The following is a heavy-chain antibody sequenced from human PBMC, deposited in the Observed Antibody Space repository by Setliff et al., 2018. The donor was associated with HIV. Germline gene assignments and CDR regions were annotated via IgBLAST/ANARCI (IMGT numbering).Heavy chain of an antibody. D-gene: IGHD3-10*01. J-gene: IGHJ4*02. Sequence: GESLKISCKGSGYSFTSFWIGWVRQMPGKGLEWMGIIYPSDSDTRYSPSFQGQVTISADKSINTAYLQWSSLKASDTAIYYCARLPSLLWFGELNYYFDYWGQGTLVTVSS. CDR1: GYSFTSFW. CDR2: IYPSDSDT. CDR3: ARLPSLLWFGELNYYFDY. V-gene: IGHV5-51*01.